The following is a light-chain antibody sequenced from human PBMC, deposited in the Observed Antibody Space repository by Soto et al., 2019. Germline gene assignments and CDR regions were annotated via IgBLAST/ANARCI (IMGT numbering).Light chain of an antibody. Sequence: QSVLTQPPSASGTPGQRVTISCSGSSSNIGTTSVYWYQQLPGTAPKLLIHTNDQRPSGVPDRFTGSKAGTSASLTISGPRSDDEADYYCAAWDDTLSGWVFGGGTKVTVL. CDR1: SSNIGTTS. J-gene: IGLJ3*02. CDR3: AAWDDTLSGWV. V-gene: IGLV1-47*01. CDR2: TND.